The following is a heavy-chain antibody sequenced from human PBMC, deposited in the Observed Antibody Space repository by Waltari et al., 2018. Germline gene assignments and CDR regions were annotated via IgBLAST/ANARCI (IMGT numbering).Heavy chain of an antibody. CDR1: GYTLPELS. CDR3: ATVRRRFRELTLDY. Sequence: QVQLVQSGAEVKKPGASVKVSCKVSGYTLPELSIHGVARAPGKGLEWMGGFDPEDGETIYAQKFQGRVTMTEDTSTDTAYMELSSLRSEDTAVYYCATVRRRFRELTLDYWGQGTLVTVSS. D-gene: IGHD3-10*01. V-gene: IGHV1-24*01. CDR2: FDPEDGET. J-gene: IGHJ4*02.